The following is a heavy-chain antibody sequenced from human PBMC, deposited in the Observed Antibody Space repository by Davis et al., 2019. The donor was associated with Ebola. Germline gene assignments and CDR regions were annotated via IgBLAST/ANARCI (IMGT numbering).Heavy chain of an antibody. D-gene: IGHD2-15*01. CDR1: GYSFTSYW. J-gene: IGHJ4*02. CDR2: IYPGDSDT. V-gene: IGHV5-51*01. CDR3: ARRPLGYCSGGSCYSYYFDY. Sequence: ESLKTSCKGSGYSFTSYWIGWVRQMPGKGLEWMGIIYPGDSDTRYSPSFQGQVTISADKSISTAYLQWSSLKASDTAMYYCARRPLGYCSGGSCYSYYFDYWGQGTLVTVSS.